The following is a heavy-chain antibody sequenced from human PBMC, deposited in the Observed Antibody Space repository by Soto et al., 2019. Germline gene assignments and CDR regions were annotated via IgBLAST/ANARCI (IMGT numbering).Heavy chain of an antibody. D-gene: IGHD1-26*01. J-gene: IGHJ6*02. CDR2: IYYSGST. Sequence: SETLYLTXTVSGGSISSTSFYWGWIRQPPGKGLEWIGNIYYSGSTYYNPSLKSRVTISVDTSKNQFSLKLNSVTAADTAVYYCTKTSGSYGGYYYYALDVWGQGTTVTVSS. V-gene: IGHV4-39*01. CDR1: GGSISSTSFY. CDR3: TKTSGSYGGYYYYALDV.